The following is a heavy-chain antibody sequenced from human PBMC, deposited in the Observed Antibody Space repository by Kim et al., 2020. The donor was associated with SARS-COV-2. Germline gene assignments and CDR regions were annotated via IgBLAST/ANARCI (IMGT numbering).Heavy chain of an antibody. J-gene: IGHJ5*02. CDR1: GGAFSAYY. D-gene: IGHD3-10*01. V-gene: IGHV4-34*01. CDR3: ARGYYGPGFNWFDP. CDR2: INLSGST. Sequence: SETLSLTCRVYGGAFSAYYWSWFRQPPGKGLEWIGEINLSGSTNYNPSLKSRVTVSVDTSNNQFSLKLRSMTAADTAVYYCARGYYGPGFNWFDPWGQGT.